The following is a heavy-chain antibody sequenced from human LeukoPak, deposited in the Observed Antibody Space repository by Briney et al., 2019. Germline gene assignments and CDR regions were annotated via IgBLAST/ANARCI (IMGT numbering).Heavy chain of an antibody. CDR1: GGTFSSYA. J-gene: IGHJ6*03. CDR3: ARAGAAAGGGVDYYYYYYMDV. D-gene: IGHD6-13*01. CDR2: IIPILGIA. Sequence: SVKVSRKASGGTFSSYAISWVRQAPGQGLEWMGRIIPILGIANYAQKFQGRVTITADKSTSTAYMELSSLRSEDTAVYYCARAGAAAGGGVDYYYYYYMDVWGKGTTVTVSS. V-gene: IGHV1-69*04.